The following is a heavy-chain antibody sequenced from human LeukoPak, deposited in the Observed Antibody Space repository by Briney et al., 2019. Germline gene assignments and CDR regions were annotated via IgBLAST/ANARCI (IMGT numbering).Heavy chain of an antibody. V-gene: IGHV3-23*01. CDR2: ISGSGATT. D-gene: IGHD3-10*01. CDR3: ARVLTLWFGALDY. J-gene: IGHJ4*02. Sequence: GGSLRLSCAASGFMFTDHALSWVRQAPGKGLEWVSSISGSGATTYYAESVRGRFTISRDNSKNTVYLQMNSLRADDTALYYCARVLTLWFGALDYWGQGRMVSV. CDR1: GFMFTDHA.